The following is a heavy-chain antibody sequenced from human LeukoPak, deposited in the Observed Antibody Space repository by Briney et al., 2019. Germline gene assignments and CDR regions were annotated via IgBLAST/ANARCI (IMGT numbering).Heavy chain of an antibody. V-gene: IGHV3-23*01. CDR1: GFTFSSYA. CDR2: ISGSGGSA. CDR3: AKELSDADYFDY. D-gene: IGHD2-21*02. Sequence: PGGSLRLSCAASGFTFSSYAMSWVRQAPGKGLGWVSAISGSGGSAYYADSVKGRFTISRDNSKNTLYLQMNSLRAEDTAVYYCAKELSDADYFDYWGQGTLVTVSS. J-gene: IGHJ4*02.